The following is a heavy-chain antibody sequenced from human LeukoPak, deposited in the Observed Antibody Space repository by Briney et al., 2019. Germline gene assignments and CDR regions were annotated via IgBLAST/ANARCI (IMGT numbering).Heavy chain of an antibody. V-gene: IGHV3-48*03. Sequence: GVSLRLSCAASGFTFSSYEMNWVRQAPGKGLEWVSYISSSGSTIYYADSVKGRFTISRDNAKNSLYLQMNSLRAEDTAVYYCATDYPQALWFGQGAFDIWGQGTMVTVSS. CDR2: ISSSGSTI. CDR1: GFTFSSYE. CDR3: ATDYPQALWFGQGAFDI. D-gene: IGHD3-10*01. J-gene: IGHJ3*02.